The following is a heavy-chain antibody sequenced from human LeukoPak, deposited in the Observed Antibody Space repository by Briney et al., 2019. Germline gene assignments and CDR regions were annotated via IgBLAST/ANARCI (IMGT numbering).Heavy chain of an antibody. CDR2: VYYGGTT. D-gene: IGHD6-13*01. J-gene: IGHJ4*02. CDR1: GGSISSNTYY. CDR3: ARYSRSWYYFDY. Sequence: PSETLSLTGTVSGGSISSNTYYGGWIRRPPGKGLEWIGNVYYGGTTYYNPSLKSRVTISVDTSKNQFSLKLTSVTAADTAVYYCARYSRSWYYFDYWGQGTLVTVSS. V-gene: IGHV4-39*01.